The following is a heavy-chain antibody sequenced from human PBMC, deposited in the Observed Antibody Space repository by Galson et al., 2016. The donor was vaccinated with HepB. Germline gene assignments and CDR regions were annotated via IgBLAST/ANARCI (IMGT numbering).Heavy chain of an antibody. V-gene: IGHV3-33*01. Sequence: SLRLSCAASGFTFSSYGMHWVRQAPGKGLEWLAAIWFDGSKKYYADSVKGRFTISRDNSKNTLYLQMNGLRAEDTSMYYCVRDQVYYGSGSYYTNWFDPWGQGTLVTVSS. CDR3: VRDQVYYGSGSYYTNWFDP. J-gene: IGHJ5*02. D-gene: IGHD3-10*01. CDR1: GFTFSSYG. CDR2: IWFDGSKK.